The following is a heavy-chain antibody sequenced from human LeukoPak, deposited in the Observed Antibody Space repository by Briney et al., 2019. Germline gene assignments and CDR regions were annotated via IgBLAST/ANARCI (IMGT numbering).Heavy chain of an antibody. CDR3: AKPPLDDSFAFDY. V-gene: IGHV3-30*02. D-gene: IGHD5-18*01. Sequence: GGSLRLSCAASGFTFSSYGMHWVPHAPRKGLEWVSFTRYDGSNKYSADSVKGRFTIFRDNSKNTLYLQMNSLRREDTAVYYLAKPPLDDSFAFDYWGQGTLVTVSS. CDR1: GFTFSSYG. CDR2: TRYDGSNK. J-gene: IGHJ4*02.